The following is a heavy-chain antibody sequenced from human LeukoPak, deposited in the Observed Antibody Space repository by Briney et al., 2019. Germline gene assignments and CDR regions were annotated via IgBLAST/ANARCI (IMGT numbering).Heavy chain of an antibody. CDR3: ARDFFYGGNRYYFDD. D-gene: IGHD4-23*01. V-gene: IGHV4-4*07. J-gene: IGHJ4*02. Sequence: SETLSLTGTVSGGSINSYYWSWVRQPAGKGLEWHGRIYTSGSTNYNPSLKSRVTMSVDTSKNQFSLKLSSVTAADTAVYYCARDFFYGGNRYYFDDWGQGTLVTVSS. CDR1: GGSINSYY. CDR2: IYTSGST.